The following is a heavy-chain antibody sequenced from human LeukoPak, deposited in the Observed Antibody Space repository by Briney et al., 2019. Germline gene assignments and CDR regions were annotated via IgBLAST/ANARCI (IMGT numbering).Heavy chain of an antibody. D-gene: IGHD3-9*01. CDR2: IYYSGST. J-gene: IGHJ4*02. CDR3: AEGTGYFDPFDY. V-gene: IGHV4-59*01. Sequence: SETLSLTCTVSGGSISNYYWSWIRQPPGKGLEWIGYIYYSGSTNYNPSLKSRVTISVDTSKNQFSLKLSSVTTADTAVYYCAEGTGYFDPFDYWGQGTLVTVSS. CDR1: GGSISNYY.